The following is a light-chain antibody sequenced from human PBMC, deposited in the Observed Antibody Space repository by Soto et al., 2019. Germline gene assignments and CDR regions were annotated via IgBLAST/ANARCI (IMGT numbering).Light chain of an antibody. V-gene: IGKV4-1*01. CDR1: QSLLYSSNNKNY. CDR3: QQYYATPPYT. CDR2: CAS. Sequence: DIVMTQSPDSLAVSLGERATINCKSSQSLLYSSNNKNYLAWYRQKPGQPPKLLIYCASTRESGVPDRFSGSGSGTDFTLTISSLQAEDVAVYYCQQYYATPPYTFGQGTKVEIK. J-gene: IGKJ2*01.